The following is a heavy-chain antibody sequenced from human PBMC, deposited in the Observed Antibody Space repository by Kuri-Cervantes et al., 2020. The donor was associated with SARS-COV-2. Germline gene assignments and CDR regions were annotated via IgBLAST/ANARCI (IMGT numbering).Heavy chain of an antibody. D-gene: IGHD3-10*01. Sequence: GGSLRLSCAASGFTFSSSWMHWVCQAPEKGLEWVADIKCDGSEKYYVDSVKGRLTISRDNAKNSLYLQMNSLRAEDMALYYCAKDSVSYYYGSGSFILDYWGQGTLVTVSS. CDR3: AKDSVSYYYGSGSFILDY. V-gene: IGHV3-52*01. CDR2: IKCDGSEK. CDR1: GFTFSSSW. J-gene: IGHJ4*02.